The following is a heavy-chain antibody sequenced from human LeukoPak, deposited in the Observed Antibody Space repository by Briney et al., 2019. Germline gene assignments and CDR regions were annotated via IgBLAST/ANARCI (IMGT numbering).Heavy chain of an antibody. D-gene: IGHD4-17*01. CDR2: FDPEDGET. Sequence: ASVKVSCKVSGYTLTELSMHWVRQAPGKGLEWMGGFDPEDGETIYAQKFQGRVTITRSTSISTAYMELSSLRSEDTAVYYCARAPVTTGPYYYYMDVWGKGTTVTVSS. CDR1: GYTLTELS. V-gene: IGHV1-24*01. J-gene: IGHJ6*03. CDR3: ARAPVTTGPYYYYMDV.